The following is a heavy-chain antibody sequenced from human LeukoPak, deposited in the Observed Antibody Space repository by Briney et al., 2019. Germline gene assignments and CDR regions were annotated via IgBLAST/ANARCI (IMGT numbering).Heavy chain of an antibody. CDR3: TKWSGFGDD. CDR2: IYTGGGT. D-gene: IGHD3-10*01. Sequence: GGSLRLSCAASGFTVSDNSMSWVRQAPGVGLEWVSIIYTGGGTDYADSVKGRFTISRDNSRNTLYLQMSSLRPEDTAVYYCTKWSGFGDDWGQGTLVTVSS. V-gene: IGHV3-53*01. CDR1: GFTVSDNS. J-gene: IGHJ4*02.